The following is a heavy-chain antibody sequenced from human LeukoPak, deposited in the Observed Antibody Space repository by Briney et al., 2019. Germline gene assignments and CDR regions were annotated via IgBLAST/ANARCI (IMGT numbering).Heavy chain of an antibody. D-gene: IGHD3-10*01. J-gene: IGHJ5*02. V-gene: IGHV4-39*01. CDR2: MSYSGRT. CDR3: ASYYYGSGSYYNAFWFDP. Sequence: SETLSLTCTVSGGSISISNYYWGWIRQPPGKGLEWIGSMSYSGRTYYNPSLKSRVTISVDTSKNQFSLKLSSVTAADTAVYYCASYYYGSGSYYNAFWFDPWGQGTLVTVSS. CDR1: GGSISISNYY.